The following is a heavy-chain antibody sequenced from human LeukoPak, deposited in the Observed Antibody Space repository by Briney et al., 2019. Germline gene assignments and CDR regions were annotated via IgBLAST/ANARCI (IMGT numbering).Heavy chain of an antibody. V-gene: IGHV3-33*01. CDR1: GFTFSSYG. CDR3: ARDAPHYYDSSGHVNDAFDI. D-gene: IGHD3-22*01. J-gene: IGHJ3*02. Sequence: GGSLRLSCAASGFTFSSYGMHWVRQAPGKGLEWVAVIWYDGSNKYYADSVKGRFTISRDNSKNTLYLQMNSLRAEDTAVYYCARDAPHYYDSSGHVNDAFDIWGQGTMVTVSS. CDR2: IWYDGSNK.